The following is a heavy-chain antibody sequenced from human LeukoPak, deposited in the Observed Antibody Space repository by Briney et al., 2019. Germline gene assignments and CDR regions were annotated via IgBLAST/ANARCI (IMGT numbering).Heavy chain of an antibody. J-gene: IGHJ5*02. CDR1: GGSISSYY. CDR2: IYYSGST. V-gene: IGHV4-59*01. D-gene: IGHD2-15*01. Sequence: SETLSLTCTVSGGSISSYYWSWIRQPPGKGLEWIGYIYYSGSTNYNPSLKSRVTISVDTSKNQFSLKLSSVTAADTAVYYCARERAQRGYCSGGSCYSRTNWFDPWGQGTLVTVSS. CDR3: ARERAQRGYCSGGSCYSRTNWFDP.